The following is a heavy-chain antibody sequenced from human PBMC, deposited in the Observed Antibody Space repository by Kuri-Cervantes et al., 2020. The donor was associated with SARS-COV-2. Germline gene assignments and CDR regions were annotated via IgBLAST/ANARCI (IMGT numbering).Heavy chain of an antibody. Sequence: LSLTCAASGFTFSSCSMNWVRQAPGKGLEWVSSISSSSSYIYYADSVKGRFTISRDNAKNSLCLQMNSLRAEDMALYYCAKGSVAGLSTVTNWFDPWGQGTLVTVSS. J-gene: IGHJ5*02. D-gene: IGHD6-19*01. CDR2: ISSSSSYI. CDR1: GFTFSSCS. CDR3: AKGSVAGLSTVTNWFDP. V-gene: IGHV3-21*04.